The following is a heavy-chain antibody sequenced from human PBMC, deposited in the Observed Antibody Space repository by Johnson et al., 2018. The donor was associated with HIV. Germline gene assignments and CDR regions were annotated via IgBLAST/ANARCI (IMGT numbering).Heavy chain of an antibody. Sequence: EVQLVESGGGLVQPGGSLRLSCAASGFTVSSNYMSWVRQAPGKGLEWVSVIYSGGSTYYADSVKGRFTISRDNSKNTLYLQMNSLRAEDTAVYYCAREGAWELRPGAFDIWGQGTMVTVSS. V-gene: IGHV3-66*01. D-gene: IGHD1-7*01. CDR3: AREGAWELRPGAFDI. CDR1: GFTVSSNY. J-gene: IGHJ3*02. CDR2: IYSGGST.